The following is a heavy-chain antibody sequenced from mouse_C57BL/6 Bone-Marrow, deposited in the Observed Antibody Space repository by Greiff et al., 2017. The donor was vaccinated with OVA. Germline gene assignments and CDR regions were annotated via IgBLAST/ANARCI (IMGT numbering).Heavy chain of an antibody. V-gene: IGHV5-17*01. CDR1: GFTFRDYG. CDR3: ANLFYAMDY. Sequence: EVMLVESGGGLVKPGGSLKLSCAASGFTFRDYGMHWVRQAPEKGLEWVAYISSGSSTIYYADTVKGRFTISRDNAKNTLFLQMTSLRSEDTATYYCANLFYAMDYWGQGTSVTVSS. CDR2: ISSGSSTI. D-gene: IGHD1-1*01. J-gene: IGHJ4*01.